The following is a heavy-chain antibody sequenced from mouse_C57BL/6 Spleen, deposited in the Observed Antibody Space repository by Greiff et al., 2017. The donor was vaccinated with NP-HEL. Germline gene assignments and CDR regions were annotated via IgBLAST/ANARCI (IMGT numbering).Heavy chain of an antibody. V-gene: IGHV1-78*01. CDR1: GYTFTDHT. CDR2: IYPRDGST. CDR3: ARGGGYYGYAMDY. D-gene: IGHD1-1*01. J-gene: IGHJ4*01. Sequence: VKLQESDAELVKPGASVKISCKVSGYTFTDHTIHWMKQRPEQGLEWIGYIYPRDGSTKYNEKFKGKATLTADKSSSTAYMQLNSLTSEDSAVYFCARGGGYYGYAMDYWGQGTSVTVSS.